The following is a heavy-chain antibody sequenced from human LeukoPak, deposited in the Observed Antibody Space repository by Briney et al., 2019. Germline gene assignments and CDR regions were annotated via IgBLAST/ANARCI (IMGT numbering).Heavy chain of an antibody. V-gene: IGHV3-20*04. J-gene: IGHJ6*03. CDR1: GFTFDDYG. CDR3: ARVLGCTNGVCPYYYYYYMDV. CDR2: INWNGGST. Sequence: VGSLRLSCAASGFTFDDYGMSWVRQAPGKGLEWVSGINWNGGSTGYADSVKGRFTISRDNAKNSLYLQMNSLRAEDTALYYCARVLGCTNGVCPYYYYYYMDVWGKGTTVTVSS. D-gene: IGHD2-8*01.